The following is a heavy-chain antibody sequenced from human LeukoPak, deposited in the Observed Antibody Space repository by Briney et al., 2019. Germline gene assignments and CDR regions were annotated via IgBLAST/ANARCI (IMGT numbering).Heavy chain of an antibody. CDR3: ARATGLIFGVVTHIGDY. V-gene: IGHV1-46*01. CDR1: GYTFTSYY. Sequence: ASVKVSCKASGYTFTSYYMHWVRKAPGQGLEWMGIINPSGGSTSYAQKFQGRVTMTRDTSTSTVYMELSSLRSEDTAVYYCARATGLIFGVVTHIGDYWGQGTLVTVSS. J-gene: IGHJ4*02. CDR2: INPSGGST. D-gene: IGHD3-3*01.